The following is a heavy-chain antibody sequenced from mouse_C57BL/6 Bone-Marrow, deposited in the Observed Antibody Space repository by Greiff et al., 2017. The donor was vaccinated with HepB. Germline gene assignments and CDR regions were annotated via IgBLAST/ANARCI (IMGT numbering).Heavy chain of an antibody. V-gene: IGHV10-1*01. CDR2: IRSKSNNYAT. CDR3: VRHRDYDDDYYAMDY. D-gene: IGHD2-4*01. Sequence: EVQLVESGGGLVQPKGSLKLSCAASGFSFNTYAMNWVRQAPGKGLEWVARIRSKSNNYATYYADSVKDRFTISRDDSESMLYLQMNNLKTEDTAMYYCVRHRDYDDDYYAMDYWGQGTSVTVSS. CDR1: GFSFNTYA. J-gene: IGHJ4*01.